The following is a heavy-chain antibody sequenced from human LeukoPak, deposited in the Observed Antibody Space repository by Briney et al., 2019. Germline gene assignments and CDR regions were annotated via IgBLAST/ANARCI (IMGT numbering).Heavy chain of an antibody. Sequence: ASVKVSCKASGYTFTGYYMHWVRQAPGQGLEWMGRINPNSGGTNYAQKFQGRVTMTRDTSTSTVYMELSSLRSEDTAVYYCARSTRGDYWGQGTLVTVSS. CDR2: INPNSGGT. CDR1: GYTFTGYY. J-gene: IGHJ4*02. CDR3: ARSTRGDY. D-gene: IGHD1-26*01. V-gene: IGHV1-2*06.